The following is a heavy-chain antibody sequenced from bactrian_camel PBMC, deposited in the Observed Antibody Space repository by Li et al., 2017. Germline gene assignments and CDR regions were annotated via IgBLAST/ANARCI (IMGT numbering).Heavy chain of an antibody. D-gene: IGHD6*01. CDR3: AADFNYMRVVAGTPAY. J-gene: IGHJ4*01. Sequence: HVQLVESGGDSVQAGGSLRLSCAASLSAGRWYLAWFRQGPGKEREGVAVSNDLGQTKYADSVKGRFTISKDNAKNTLNLQMNSLKPEDTAVYYCAADFNYMRVVAGTPAYWGQGTQVTVS. CDR2: SNDLGQT. CDR1: LSAGRWY. V-gene: IGHV3S55*01.